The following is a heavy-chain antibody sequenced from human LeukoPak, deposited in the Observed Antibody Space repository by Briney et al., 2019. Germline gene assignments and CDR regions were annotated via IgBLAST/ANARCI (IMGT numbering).Heavy chain of an antibody. V-gene: IGHV3-48*01. CDR2: ISSSSSTI. D-gene: IGHD1-26*01. J-gene: IGHJ5*02. Sequence: PGGSLRLSCAASGFTFSSYSMNWVRQAPGKGLEWVSYISSSSSTIYYADSVKGRFTISRDNAKNSLYLQMNSLRAEDTAVYYCARDDQWELPGNWFDPWGQGTLVTVSS. CDR3: ARDDQWELPGNWFDP. CDR1: GFTFSSYS.